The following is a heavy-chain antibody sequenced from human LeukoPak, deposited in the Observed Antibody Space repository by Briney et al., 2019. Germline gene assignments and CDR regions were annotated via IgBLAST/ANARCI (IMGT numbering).Heavy chain of an antibody. V-gene: IGHV4-31*03. Sequence: SQTLSLTCNVSGDSISSGTYYWSWIRQHPGKGLEWIGYIYYTRSIYSNPSLKSRLNMSVDTSNNQFSLSLNSVTAADTAVYFCSRGLRGYFDQWGQGILVTVSS. CDR2: IYYTRSI. J-gene: IGHJ4*02. CDR3: SRGLRGYFDQ. D-gene: IGHD3-22*01. CDR1: GDSISSGTYY.